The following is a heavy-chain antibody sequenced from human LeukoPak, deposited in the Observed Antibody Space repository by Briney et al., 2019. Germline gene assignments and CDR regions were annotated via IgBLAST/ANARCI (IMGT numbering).Heavy chain of an antibody. CDR3: VRDQAHSLDI. Sequence: PGGSLRLSCAASGFTFSSYEMNWVRQAPGKGLEWVSYISSSGSTIYYADSVKGRFTISRDNAKNSLYLQMNSLRAEDTAVYYCVRDQAHSLDIWGQGTMVTVSS. CDR1: GFTFSSYE. V-gene: IGHV3-48*03. J-gene: IGHJ3*02. CDR2: ISSSGSTI.